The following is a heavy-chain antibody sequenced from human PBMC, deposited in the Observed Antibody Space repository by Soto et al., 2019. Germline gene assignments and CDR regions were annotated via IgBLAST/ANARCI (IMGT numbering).Heavy chain of an antibody. V-gene: IGHV3-48*03. CDR3: AREYSSSSAPYYYYGMDV. D-gene: IGHD6-6*01. CDR1: GFTFSSYE. CDR2: ISSSGSTI. J-gene: IGHJ6*02. Sequence: SGGSLRLSCAASGFTFSSYEMNWVRQAPGKGLEWVSYISSSGSTIYYADSVKGRFTISRDNAKNSLYLQMNSLRAEDTAVYYCAREYSSSSAPYYYYGMDVWGQGTTVTVSS.